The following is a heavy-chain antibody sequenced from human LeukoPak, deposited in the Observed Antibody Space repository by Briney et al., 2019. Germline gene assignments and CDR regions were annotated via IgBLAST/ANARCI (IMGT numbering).Heavy chain of an antibody. J-gene: IGHJ4*02. CDR1: GFIFSSYW. CDR3: ATDGSPFES. V-gene: IGHV3-7*01. D-gene: IGHD5-12*01. Sequence: GGSLRLSCAASGFIFSSYWMSWVRQAPGKGLEWVANIKQDGSEEYYVDSVKGRFTISRDNAKKSLYLQMNSLRVEDTAVYYCATDGSPFESWGQGTLVTVSS. CDR2: IKQDGSEE.